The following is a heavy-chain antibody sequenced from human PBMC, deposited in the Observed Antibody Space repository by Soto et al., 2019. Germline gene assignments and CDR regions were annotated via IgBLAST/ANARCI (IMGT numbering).Heavy chain of an antibody. CDR3: ARGRFWLDP. CDR2: IYYSGST. J-gene: IGHJ5*02. Sequence: PSETLSLTCTVSGGSISDYYWSWVRQPPGKGLEWIGYIYYSGSTNYNPSLKSRVTISVDTSKNQFSLKLSSVTAADTAMYYCARGRFWLDPWGQGTLVTVSS. CDR1: GGSISDYY. V-gene: IGHV4-59*01. D-gene: IGHD3-3*01.